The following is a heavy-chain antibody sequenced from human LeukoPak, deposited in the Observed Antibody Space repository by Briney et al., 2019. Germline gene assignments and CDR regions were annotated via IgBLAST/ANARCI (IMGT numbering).Heavy chain of an antibody. V-gene: IGHV4-39*01. CDR1: GGSISSSSYY. Sequence: SETLSLTCTVSGGSISSSSYYWGWIRQPPGKGLEWIGSIYYSGSTYYNPSLKSRVTISVDTSKNQSSLKLSSVTAADTAVYYCARRKSYYYYYMDVWGKGTTVTVSS. CDR3: ARRKSYYYYYMDV. J-gene: IGHJ6*03. CDR2: IYYSGST.